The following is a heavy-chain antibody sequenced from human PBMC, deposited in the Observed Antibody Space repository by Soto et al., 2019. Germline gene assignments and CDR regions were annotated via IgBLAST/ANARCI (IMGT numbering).Heavy chain of an antibody. CDR2: INPNSGGT. Sequence: ASVKVSCKASGYTFTGYYMHWVRQAPGQGLEWMGWINPNSGGTNYAQKFQGWVTMTRDTSISTAYMELSRLRSDDTAVYYCARDLGPELGPNVFDYWGQGTLVTVSS. CDR3: ARDLGPELGPNVFDY. D-gene: IGHD7-27*01. J-gene: IGHJ4*02. CDR1: GYTFTGYY. V-gene: IGHV1-2*04.